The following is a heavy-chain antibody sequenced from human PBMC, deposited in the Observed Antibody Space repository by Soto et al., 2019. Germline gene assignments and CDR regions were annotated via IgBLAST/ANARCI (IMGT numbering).Heavy chain of an antibody. J-gene: IGHJ4*02. CDR2: INHSGST. CDR3: ARGLVDPYGGNSAYFDY. D-gene: IGHD2-21*02. CDR1: GGSFSGYY. V-gene: IGHV4-34*01. Sequence: PSETLSLTCAVYGGSFSGYYWSWIRQPPGKGLEWIGEINHSGSTNYNPSLKSRVTISVDTSKNQFSLKLSSVTAADTAVYYCARGLVDPYGGNSAYFDYWGQGTLVTVSS.